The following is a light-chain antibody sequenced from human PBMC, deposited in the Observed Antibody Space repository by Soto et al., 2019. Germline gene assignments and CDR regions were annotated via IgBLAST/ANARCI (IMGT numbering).Light chain of an antibody. J-gene: IGLJ1*01. CDR2: DVS. Sequence: QSVLTQPASVSGSPGQSITISCAGTSSDVGGYTYVSWYQQHPGKAPKLMIYDVSNRPSGVANRFSGSKSGNTASLTISGLQAEDVADYYCTSDTSSSTPYVFGGGTKVTVL. CDR3: TSDTSSSTPYV. CDR1: SSDVGGYTY. V-gene: IGLV2-14*01.